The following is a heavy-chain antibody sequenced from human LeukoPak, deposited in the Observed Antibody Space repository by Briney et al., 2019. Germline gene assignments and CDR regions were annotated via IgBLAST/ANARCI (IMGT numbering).Heavy chain of an antibody. CDR2: INPNSGGT. V-gene: IGHV1-2*04. CDR1: GYTFTGYY. D-gene: IGHD4-23*01. CDR3: ARTKDYGGNLDY. Sequence: ASVKVSCKASGYTFTGYYMHWVRQAPGQGLEWMGWINPNSGGTNYAQKFQGWVTMTRDTSISTAYMELSSLRSEDTAVYYCARTKDYGGNLDYWGQGTLVTVSS. J-gene: IGHJ4*02.